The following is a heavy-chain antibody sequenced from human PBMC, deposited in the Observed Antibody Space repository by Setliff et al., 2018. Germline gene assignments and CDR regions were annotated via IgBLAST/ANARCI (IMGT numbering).Heavy chain of an antibody. CDR1: GYAFTGDY. D-gene: IGHD1-26*01. CDR2: ISPYNGDT. CDR3: ARSPPNRGVGQGHHMDV. V-gene: IGHV1-18*04. J-gene: IGHJ6*03. Sequence: ASVKVSCKASGYAFTGDYMHWVRQAPGQGLGWIGWISPYNGDTKYAQKLQDRVTMTIDTSTSTAYVEVRSLRSDDTALYYCARSPPNRGVGQGHHMDVWGKGTSVTVSS.